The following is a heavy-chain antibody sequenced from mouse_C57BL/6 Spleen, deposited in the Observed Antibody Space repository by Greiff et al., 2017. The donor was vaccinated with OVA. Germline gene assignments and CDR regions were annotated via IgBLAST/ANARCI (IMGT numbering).Heavy chain of an antibody. CDR3: ARWGYDDPYFDV. J-gene: IGHJ1*03. CDR1: GYTFTSYW. V-gene: IGHV1-64*01. D-gene: IGHD3-1*01. CDR2: IHPNSGST. Sequence: QVQLKQPGAELVKPGASVKLSCKASGYTFTSYWMHWVKQRPGQGLEWIGMIHPNSGSTNYNEKFKSKATLTVDKSSSTAYMQLSSLTSEDSAVYYCARWGYDDPYFDVWGTGTTVTVSS.